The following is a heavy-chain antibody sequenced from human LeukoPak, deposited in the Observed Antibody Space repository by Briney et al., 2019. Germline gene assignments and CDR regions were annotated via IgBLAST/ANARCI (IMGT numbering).Heavy chain of an antibody. V-gene: IGHV4-30-2*01. J-gene: IGHJ4*02. CDR3: AKVSEHFDY. CDR2: IYHSGST. CDR1: GGSISRGGYS. D-gene: IGHD1-26*01. Sequence: SETLSLTCAVSGGSISRGGYSWRWIRQPPGKGLEWIVYIYHSGSTYYNPSLKSRVTISVDRYKNQFSEKLSSVTAADTAVYYCAKVSEHFDYWGQGTLVTVSS.